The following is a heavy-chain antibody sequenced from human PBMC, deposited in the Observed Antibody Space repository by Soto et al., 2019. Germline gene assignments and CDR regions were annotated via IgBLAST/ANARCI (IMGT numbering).Heavy chain of an antibody. V-gene: IGHV3-7*01. Sequence: GSLRLSCAASGFTFSSYWMSWVRQAPGKGLEWVANIKQDGSEKYYVASVKGRFTISRDNAKNSLYLQMNSLRAEDTAVYYCARGLTRWWFDPWGQRTLVTVSS. J-gene: IGHJ5*02. CDR3: ARGLTRWWFDP. CDR1: GFTFSSYW. CDR2: IKQDGSEK. D-gene: IGHD1-20*01.